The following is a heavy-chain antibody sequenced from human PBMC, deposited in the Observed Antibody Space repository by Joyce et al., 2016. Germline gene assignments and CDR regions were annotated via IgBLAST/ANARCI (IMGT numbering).Heavy chain of an antibody. J-gene: IGHJ4*02. D-gene: IGHD2-8*01. CDR2: RSSSSSYI. V-gene: IGHV3-21*01. CDR3: ARSSYTNGIFDY. CDR1: GFTFSSYS. Sequence: EVQLVESGGGLGKPGGSLRLSCAASGFTFSSYSMSWVRREPGKGLEWVSSRSSSSSYIKYTDSGKGRFTISRDNAKNSLYLQMNSLRVEDTAVYYCARSSYTNGIFDYWGQGTLVTVSS.